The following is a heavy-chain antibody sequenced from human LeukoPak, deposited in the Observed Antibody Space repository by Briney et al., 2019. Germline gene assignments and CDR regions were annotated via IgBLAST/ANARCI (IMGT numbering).Heavy chain of an antibody. CDR3: ARHTNYYGPNWFDP. Sequence: SETLSLTCAVYGGSFSGYYWSWIRQPPGKGLEWIGEINHSGSTNYNPSLKSRVTISVDTSKNQFSLKLNSVTAADTAVYYCARHTNYYGPNWFDPWGQGTLVTVSS. D-gene: IGHD3-10*01. V-gene: IGHV4-34*01. J-gene: IGHJ5*02. CDR2: INHSGST. CDR1: GGSFSGYY.